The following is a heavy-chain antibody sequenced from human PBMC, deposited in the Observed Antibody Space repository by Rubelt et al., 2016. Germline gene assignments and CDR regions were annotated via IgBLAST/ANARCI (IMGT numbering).Heavy chain of an antibody. Sequence: QVQLQQWGAGLLKPSETLSLTCAVYGGSFSGYYWSWIRQPPGKGLEWIWEINHSGSTNYNPSLKSRVTISVDPSKNQFSLKLSSVTAADTAVYYCARHGVRSSGWIDYWGQGTLVTVSS. CDR2: INHSGST. D-gene: IGHD6-19*01. CDR3: ARHGVRSSGWIDY. J-gene: IGHJ4*02. V-gene: IGHV4-34*01. CDR1: GGSFSGYY.